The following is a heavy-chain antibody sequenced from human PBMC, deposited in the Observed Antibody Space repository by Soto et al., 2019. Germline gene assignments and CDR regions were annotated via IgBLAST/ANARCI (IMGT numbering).Heavy chain of an antibody. V-gene: IGHV1-69*13. D-gene: IGHD2-15*01. Sequence: AASVKVSCKASGGTFSSYAISWVRQAPGQGLEWMGGIIPIFGTANYAQKFQGRVTITADESTSTAYMELSSLRSEDTAVYYCAREGEYCSGGSCYRGYGAFDIWGQGTMVTVSS. CDR3: AREGEYCSGGSCYRGYGAFDI. CDR1: GGTFSSYA. CDR2: IIPIFGTA. J-gene: IGHJ3*02.